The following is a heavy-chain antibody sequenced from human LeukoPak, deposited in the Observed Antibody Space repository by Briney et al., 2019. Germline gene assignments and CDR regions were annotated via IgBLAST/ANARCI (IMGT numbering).Heavy chain of an antibody. D-gene: IGHD3-10*01. CDR3: ARWALYYNYYMDV. CDR2: ISSSSNTI. J-gene: IGHJ6*03. Sequence: GGSLRLSCAASGFTFSSYTMNWVRQAPGKGLEWVSYISSSSNTIYHADSVKGRFTISRDNAKNSLYLQMNSLRAEDTAVYYCARWALYYNYYMDVWGKGTTVTVSS. V-gene: IGHV3-48*01. CDR1: GFTFSSYT.